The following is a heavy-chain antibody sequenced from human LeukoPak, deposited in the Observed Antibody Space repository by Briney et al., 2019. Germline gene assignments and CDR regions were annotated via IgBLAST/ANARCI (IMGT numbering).Heavy chain of an antibody. Sequence: GASVKVSCKASGYTFTSYATHWVRQAPGQRLEWMGWINAGNGNTKYSQKFQGRVTITRDTSASTAYMELSSLRSEDTAVYYCARGIGRSSGWYPEADFDYWGQGTLVTVSS. J-gene: IGHJ4*02. CDR1: GYTFTSYA. V-gene: IGHV1-3*01. CDR2: INAGNGNT. D-gene: IGHD6-19*01. CDR3: ARGIGRSSGWYPEADFDY.